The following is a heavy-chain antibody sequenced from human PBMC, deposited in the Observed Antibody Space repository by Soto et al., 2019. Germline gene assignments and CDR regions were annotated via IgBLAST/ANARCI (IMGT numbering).Heavy chain of an antibody. V-gene: IGHV3-53*01. CDR1: GFTVSSNY. Sequence: GGSLRLSCAASGFTVSSNYMSWVRQAPGKGLEWVSVIYSGGSTYYADSVKGRFTISRDNSKNTLYLQMNSLRAEDTAVYYCAREVITSDYYYGMDVWGQGTTVTVSS. CDR3: AREVITSDYYYGMDV. CDR2: IYSGGST. D-gene: IGHD3-22*01. J-gene: IGHJ6*02.